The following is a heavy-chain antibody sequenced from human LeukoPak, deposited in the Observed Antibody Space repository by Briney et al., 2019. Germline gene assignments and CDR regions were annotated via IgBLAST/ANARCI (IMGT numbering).Heavy chain of an antibody. CDR3: ARGIVVVNYYYYYGMDV. D-gene: IGHD3-22*01. Sequence: PETLSLTCTVSGGSISSYYWSWIRQPPGKGLERIGYIYYSGSTNYNPSLKSRVTISVDTSKNQFSLKLSSVTAADTAVYYCARGIVVVNYYYYYGMDVWGQGTTVTVSS. CDR2: IYYSGST. CDR1: GGSISSYY. J-gene: IGHJ6*02. V-gene: IGHV4-59*01.